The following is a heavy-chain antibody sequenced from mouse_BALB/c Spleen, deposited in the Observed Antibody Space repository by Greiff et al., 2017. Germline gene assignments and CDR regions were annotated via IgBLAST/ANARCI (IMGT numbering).Heavy chain of an antibody. J-gene: IGHJ1*01. V-gene: IGHV5-6-5*01. CDR2: ISSGGST. Sequence: EVHLVESGGGLVKPGGSLKLSCAASGFTFSSYAMSWVRQTPEKRLEWVASISSGGSTYYPDSVKGRFTISRDNARNILYLQMSSLRSEDTAMYYCARNYRYDWYFDVWGAGTTVTVSS. CDR3: ARNYRYDWYFDV. D-gene: IGHD2-14*01. CDR1: GFTFSSYA.